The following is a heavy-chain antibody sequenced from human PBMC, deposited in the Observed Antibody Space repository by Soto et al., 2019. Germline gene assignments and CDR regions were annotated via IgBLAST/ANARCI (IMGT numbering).Heavy chain of an antibody. CDR3: ASSPPLYYYDSSGPPGWFDP. CDR1: GGTFSSYA. J-gene: IGHJ5*02. D-gene: IGHD3-22*01. CDR2: IIPIFGTA. V-gene: IGHV1-69*06. Sequence: ASVKVSCKASGGTFSSYAISWVRQAPGQGLEWMGGIIPIFGTANYAQKFQGRVTITADKSTSTAYMELSSLRSEDTAVYYCASSPPLYYYDSSGPPGWFDPWGQGTLVTVSS.